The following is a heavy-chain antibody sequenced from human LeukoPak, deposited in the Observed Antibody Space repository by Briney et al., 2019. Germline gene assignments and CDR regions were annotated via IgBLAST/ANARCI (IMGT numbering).Heavy chain of an antibody. CDR2: ISYDGSNK. CDR3: AKWVAAAGLIDY. D-gene: IGHD6-13*01. V-gene: IGHV3-30*18. Sequence: PGGSLRLSCAASGFTFSSYGMHWVRQAPGKGLEWVAVISYDGSNKYYADSVKGRFTISRDNSKNTLYLQMNSLRAEDTAVYYCAKWVAAAGLIDYWGQGTLVTVS. CDR1: GFTFSSYG. J-gene: IGHJ4*02.